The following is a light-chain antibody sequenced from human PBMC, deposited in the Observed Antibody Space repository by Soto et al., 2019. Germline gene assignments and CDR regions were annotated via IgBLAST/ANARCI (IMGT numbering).Light chain of an antibody. CDR3: AAWDDGLSGYV. CDR2: SNI. V-gene: IGLV1-44*01. J-gene: IGLJ1*01. CDR1: SSDVGSNT. Sequence: QSVLTQPPSASGTPGQRVTISCTGSSSDVGSNTVNWYQQLPATDPKLLIYSNIKRPSGVPDRFSGSKSGTSASLAISVLQSEDEADYYCAAWDDGLSGYVFGTGTKVTVL.